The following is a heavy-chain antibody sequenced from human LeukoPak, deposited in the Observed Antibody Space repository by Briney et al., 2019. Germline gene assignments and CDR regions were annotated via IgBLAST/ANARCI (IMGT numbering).Heavy chain of an antibody. J-gene: IGHJ4*02. D-gene: IGHD1-26*01. CDR2: IYYSGST. CDR3: ARYSGSYYSQPFDY. Sequence: KPSETLSLTCAVSGYSISSGYYWGWLRQPPGKRLEWIGSIYYSGSTYYNPSLKSRVTISVDTSKNHFSLKLSSVTAADTAVYYCARYSGSYYSQPFDYWGQGTLVTVSS. V-gene: IGHV4-38-2*01. CDR1: GYSISSGYY.